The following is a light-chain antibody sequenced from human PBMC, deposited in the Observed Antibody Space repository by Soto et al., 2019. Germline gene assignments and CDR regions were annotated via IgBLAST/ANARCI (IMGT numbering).Light chain of an antibody. Sequence: DVQMTQSPSTLSASVRDRVTITCRASQSIDSWLAWYQQKPGKAPKLLIYKASSLESGVPSRFSGSGSGTEXXXXXXXLXPDDFAXYYXQQYHYFPYTFGQGTNLEIK. V-gene: IGKV1-5*03. CDR1: QSIDSW. CDR3: QQYHYFPYT. CDR2: KAS. J-gene: IGKJ2*01.